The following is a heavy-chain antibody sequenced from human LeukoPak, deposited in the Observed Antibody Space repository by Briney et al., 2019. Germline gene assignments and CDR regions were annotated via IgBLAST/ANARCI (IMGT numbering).Heavy chain of an antibody. CDR3: ASRKYSGYDVYAFDI. V-gene: IGHV1-18*01. J-gene: IGHJ3*02. CDR1: GYTFTSYG. Sequence: ASVKVSCKASGYTFTSYGISWVRQAPGQGLEWMGWISAYNGNTNYAQKLQGRVTMTTDTSTSTAYMELRSLRSDDTAVYYCASRKYSGYDVYAFDIWGQGTMVTVSS. CDR2: ISAYNGNT. D-gene: IGHD5-12*01.